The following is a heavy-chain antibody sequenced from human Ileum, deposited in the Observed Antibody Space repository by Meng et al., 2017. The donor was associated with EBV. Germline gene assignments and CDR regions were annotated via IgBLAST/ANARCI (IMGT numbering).Heavy chain of an antibody. D-gene: IGHD6-13*01. Sequence: QITFKESAPTVVKPTQTLTLTCTFSGFSLSTSGVGVGWIRQPPGKALEWLAMIYGQGDKHYSPSLTSRLTITKDTSKNQVVLTMTNMDSVDTATYYCALRPRQLLRGWFDSWGQGALVTVSS. CDR2: IYGQGDK. CDR3: ALRPRQLLRGWFDS. V-gene: IGHV2-5*01. J-gene: IGHJ5*01. CDR1: GFSLSTSGVG.